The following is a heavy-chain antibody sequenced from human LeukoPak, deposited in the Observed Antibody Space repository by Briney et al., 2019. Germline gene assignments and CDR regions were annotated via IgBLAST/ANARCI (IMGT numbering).Heavy chain of an antibody. J-gene: IGHJ6*03. CDR1: GGTFSSYA. V-gene: IGHV1-69*01. CDR2: IIPIFGTA. Sequence: GSSVKVSCKASGGTFSSYAISWVRQAPGQGLEWMGGIIPIFGTANYAQKFQGRVTITADESTSTAYMELSSLRSEDTAVYYCARGPMLRFLEWWNYMDVWGKGTTVTVSS. D-gene: IGHD3-3*01. CDR3: ARGPMLRFLEWWNYMDV.